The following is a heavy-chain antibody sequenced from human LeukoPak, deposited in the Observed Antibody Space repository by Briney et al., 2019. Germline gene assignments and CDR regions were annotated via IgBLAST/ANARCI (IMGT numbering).Heavy chain of an antibody. J-gene: IGHJ3*02. D-gene: IGHD4-11*01. V-gene: IGHV4-59*01. CDR1: GGSISSYY. CDR3: ARELQDVFDI. CDR2: IYYSGST. Sequence: SETLSLTCTVSGGSISSYYWSWIRQPPGKGLEWIGYIYYSGSTNYNPSLKSRVTISVDTSKNQFSLKLSSVTAADTAFYYCARELQDVFDIWGQGTMVTVSS.